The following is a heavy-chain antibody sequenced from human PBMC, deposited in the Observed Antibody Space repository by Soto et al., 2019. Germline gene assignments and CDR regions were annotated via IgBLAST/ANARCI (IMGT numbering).Heavy chain of an antibody. Sequence: SETLSLTCGVSSGSISSTNWWSWVRQPPGKGLEWIGEIYQSGSTNYNSSLKSRVTISVDKSKNQFSLKLTSVTVADTAVYYCTREGSIGGSHAFDIWGQGTMVTVSS. J-gene: IGHJ3*02. CDR3: TREGSIGGSHAFDI. V-gene: IGHV4-4*02. CDR1: SGSISSTNW. CDR2: IYQSGST. D-gene: IGHD2-15*01.